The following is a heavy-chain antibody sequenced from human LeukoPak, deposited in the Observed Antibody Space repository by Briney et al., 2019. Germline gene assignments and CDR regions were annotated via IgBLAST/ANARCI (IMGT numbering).Heavy chain of an antibody. CDR3: AKAMTIGLFRYYYMDV. D-gene: IGHD3-9*01. Sequence: AVKGRFSISRDNSRKMVYLQMNSLRPEDTAVYFCAKAMTIGLFRYYYMDVWGKGTMVTVSS. V-gene: IGHV3-30*02. J-gene: IGHJ6*03.